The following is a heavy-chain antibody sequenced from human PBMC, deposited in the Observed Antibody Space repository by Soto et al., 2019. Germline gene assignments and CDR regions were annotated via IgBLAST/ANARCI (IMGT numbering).Heavy chain of an antibody. J-gene: IGHJ3*02. CDR2: IYYSGST. CDR1: GCSISSGFYY. V-gene: IGHV4-31*03. D-gene: IGHD3-9*01. Sequence: SETLSLTSPVPGCSISSGFYYWSWIRQHPGKGLEWIGYIYYSGSTYYNPPLKSRVTISVDTSKNQFSLKLSSVTAADTAVYYCARVDYDILTGYRDVDAFDIWGQGTMVTVSS. CDR3: ARVDYDILTGYRDVDAFDI.